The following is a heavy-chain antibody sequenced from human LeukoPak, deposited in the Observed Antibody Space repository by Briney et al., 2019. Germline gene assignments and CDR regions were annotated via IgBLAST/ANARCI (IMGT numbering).Heavy chain of an antibody. CDR1: GFTFSTYV. V-gene: IGHV3-21*01. CDR3: ARDRWQLVNAFDI. Sequence: GGSLRLSCAASGFTFSTYVMNWVRQAPGKGLEWVSSISSSSSYIYYADSVKGRFTISRDNAKNSLYLQMNSLRAEDTAVYYCARDRWQLVNAFDIWGQGTMVTVSS. CDR2: ISSSSSYI. J-gene: IGHJ3*02. D-gene: IGHD6-6*01.